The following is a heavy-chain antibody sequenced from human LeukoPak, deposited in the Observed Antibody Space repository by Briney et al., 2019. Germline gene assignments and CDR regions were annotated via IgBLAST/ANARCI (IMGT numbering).Heavy chain of an antibody. CDR1: GGSISTYY. Sequence: SETLSLTCTVSGGSISTYYWTWIRQPPGKGLEWVGYIYYSGNTNFNPPLKSRVTISVDTSKNQFSLKLSSVTAADTAVYYCARHSDNSYGYLDYWGQGTLVTVS. J-gene: IGHJ4*02. CDR2: IYYSGNT. CDR3: ARHSDNSYGYLDY. D-gene: IGHD5-18*01. V-gene: IGHV4-59*08.